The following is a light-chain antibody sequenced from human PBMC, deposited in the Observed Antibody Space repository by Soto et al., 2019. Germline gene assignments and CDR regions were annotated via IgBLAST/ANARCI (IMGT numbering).Light chain of an antibody. J-gene: IGLJ2*01. CDR1: SSDVGGYNY. V-gene: IGLV2-14*03. CDR2: DVS. CDR3: SSYTSSSTPVV. Sequence: QSALTQPASVSGSPGPSITISCTGTSSDVGGYNYVSWYKHHPGKAPKLMIYDVSNRPSGVSNRFSGSKSGNTPSLTISGLQAEDEADYYCSSYTSSSTPVVFGGGTQLNVL.